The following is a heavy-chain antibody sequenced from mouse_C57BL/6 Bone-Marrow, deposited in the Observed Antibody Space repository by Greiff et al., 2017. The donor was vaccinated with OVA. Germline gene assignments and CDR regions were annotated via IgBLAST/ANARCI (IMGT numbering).Heavy chain of an antibody. J-gene: IGHJ4*01. CDR1: GFTFSSYG. CDR3: ARPFPDYYAMDY. V-gene: IGHV5-6*01. CDR2: ISSGGSYT. Sequence: EVMLVESGGDLVKPGGSLKLSCAASGFTFSSYGMSWVRQTPDKRLEWVATISSGGSYTYYPDSVKGRFTISRDNAKNTLYLQMSSLKSEDTAMYYCARPFPDYYAMDYWGQGTSVTVSS.